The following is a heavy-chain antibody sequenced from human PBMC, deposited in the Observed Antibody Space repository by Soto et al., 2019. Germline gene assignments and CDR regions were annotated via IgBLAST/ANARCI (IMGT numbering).Heavy chain of an antibody. D-gene: IGHD5-18*01. CDR1: GGSFSGYY. Sequence: QVQLQQWGAGLLKPSETLSLTCAVYGGSFSGYYWSWIRQPPGKGLEWIGEINHSGSTNYNPSLKSRVTISVDTSRNQFSLKLSSVTAADTAVYYGARVRPLRELWLRRWYFDLWGRGTLVTVSS. CDR3: ARVRPLRELWLRRWYFDL. V-gene: IGHV4-34*01. J-gene: IGHJ2*01. CDR2: INHSGST.